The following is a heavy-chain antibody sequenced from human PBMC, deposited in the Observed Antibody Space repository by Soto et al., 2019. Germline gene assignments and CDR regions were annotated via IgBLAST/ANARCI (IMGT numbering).Heavy chain of an antibody. D-gene: IGHD5-18*01. J-gene: IGHJ4*02. CDR1: GGSISSSSYY. Sequence: SETLSLTCTVSGGSISSSSYYWGWIRQPPGKGLEWIGSIYYSGSTYYNPSLKSRVTISVDTSKNQFSLKLSSVTAADTAVYYCARQWYKGYSYGYNYFDYWGQGTLVTVSS. V-gene: IGHV4-39*01. CDR2: IYYSGST. CDR3: ARQWYKGYSYGYNYFDY.